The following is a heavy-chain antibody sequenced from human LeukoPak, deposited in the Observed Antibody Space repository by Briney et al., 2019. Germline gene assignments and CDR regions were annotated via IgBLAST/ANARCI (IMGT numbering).Heavy chain of an antibody. CDR1: GFTFSSYA. CDR2: ISGSGGST. CDR3: AKSVLRFLEWLSAGGCYFDY. D-gene: IGHD3-3*01. J-gene: IGHJ4*02. V-gene: IGHV3-23*01. Sequence: GGSLRLSCAASGFTFSSYAMSWVRQAPGKGLEWVSAISGSGGSTYYADSVKGRFTISRDNSKNTLYLQMNSLRAEDTAVYYCAKSVLRFLEWLSAGGCYFDYWGQGTLVTVSS.